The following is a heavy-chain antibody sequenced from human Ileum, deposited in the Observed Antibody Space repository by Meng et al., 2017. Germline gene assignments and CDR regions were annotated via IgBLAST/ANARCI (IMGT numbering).Heavy chain of an antibody. CDR2: IHYSGSR. CDR3: ARFYGSGTFEVHDY. Sequence: AQLQAAGPGPVRPSETLSLTCNVSGGSVSSASYYLSCIRQPPGKGLEWIGLIHYSGSRNYNPSLKSRVTMSVDTSKNQVSLRLTSVTAADTAVYYCARFYGSGTFEVHDYWGQGTLVTVSS. CDR1: GGSVSSASYY. D-gene: IGHD3-10*01. J-gene: IGHJ4*02. V-gene: IGHV4-61*01.